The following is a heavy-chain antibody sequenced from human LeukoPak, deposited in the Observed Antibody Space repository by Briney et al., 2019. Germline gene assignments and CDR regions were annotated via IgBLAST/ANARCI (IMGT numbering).Heavy chain of an antibody. Sequence: ASVKVSCKASGYTFTSYGISWVRQAPGQGLEWMGWINPNSGGTNYAQKFQGRVTMTRDTSISTAYMELSRLRSDDTAVYYCARGTTGTTNYWGQGTLVTVSS. CDR1: GYTFTSYG. CDR3: ARGTTGTTNY. J-gene: IGHJ4*02. CDR2: INPNSGGT. V-gene: IGHV1-2*02. D-gene: IGHD1-1*01.